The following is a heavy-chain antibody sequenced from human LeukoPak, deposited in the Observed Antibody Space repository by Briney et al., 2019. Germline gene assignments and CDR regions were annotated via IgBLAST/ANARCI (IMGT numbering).Heavy chain of an antibody. Sequence: GSLRLSCAASGFTFSSYAMSWVRQAPGKGLEWVSAISGSGGSTYYADSVKGRFTISRDNSKNTLYLQMNSLRAEDTAVYYCAKGEGSGESYYYYYGMDVWGKGTTVTVSS. CDR2: ISGSGGST. D-gene: IGHD3-10*01. CDR3: AKGEGSGESYYYYYGMDV. CDR1: GFTFSSYA. V-gene: IGHV3-23*01. J-gene: IGHJ6*04.